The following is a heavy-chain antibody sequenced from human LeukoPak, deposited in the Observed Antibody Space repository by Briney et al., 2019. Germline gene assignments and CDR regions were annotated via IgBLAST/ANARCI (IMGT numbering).Heavy chain of an antibody. V-gene: IGHV4-39*01. J-gene: IGHJ4*02. CDR1: GGSLSSYS. CDR2: NYYGGST. D-gene: IGHD3-10*01. Sequence: SETLSLTCTVSGGSLSSYSWGWIRQPPGKGLDWIGRNYYGGSTYYNPCLRSRVTTSVDTSKNQFSLKLTSVTPAGQAVFYFAGHGSHSYGSGGFDDWGQGTLVTVSS. CDR3: AGHGSHSYGSGGFDD.